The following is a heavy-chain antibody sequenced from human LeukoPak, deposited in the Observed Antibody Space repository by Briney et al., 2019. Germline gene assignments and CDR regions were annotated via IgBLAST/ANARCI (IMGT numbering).Heavy chain of an antibody. CDR2: ISAYNGNT. J-gene: IGHJ6*02. D-gene: IGHD6-25*01. CDR3: ARDSSYSSGYYYYCMDV. Sequence: ASVKVSCKASGYTFTSYGISWVRQAPGQGLEWMGWISAYNGNTNYAQKLQGRVTMTTDTSTSTAYMELRSLRSDDTAAYYCARDSSYSSGYYYYCMDVWGQGTTVTVSS. V-gene: IGHV1-18*01. CDR1: GYTFTSYG.